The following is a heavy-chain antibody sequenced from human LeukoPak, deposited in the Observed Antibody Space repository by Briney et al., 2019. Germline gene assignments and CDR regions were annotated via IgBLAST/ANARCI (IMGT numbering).Heavy chain of an antibody. D-gene: IGHD3-10*01. V-gene: IGHV4-34*01. Sequence: SETLSLTCAVYGGSFSGYYWSWIRQPPGKGLEWIGEINHSGSTNYNPSLKSRVTISVDTSKNQFSLKLSSVTAADTAVYYCARVKPKPVLLWLGELYGYYFDYWGQGTLVTVSS. CDR3: ARVKPKPVLLWLGELYGYYFDY. CDR2: INHSGST. CDR1: GGSFSGYY. J-gene: IGHJ4*02.